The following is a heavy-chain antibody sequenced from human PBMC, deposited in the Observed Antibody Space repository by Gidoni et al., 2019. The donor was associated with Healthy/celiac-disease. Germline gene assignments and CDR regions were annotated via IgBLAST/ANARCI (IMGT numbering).Heavy chain of an antibody. Sequence: QVQLVQSGAEVKKTGASVKVSCKASGYTFTSYGISWVRQAPGQGLEWMGWISAYNGHTNYAQKLQGRVTMTTDTSTSTAYMELRSLRSDDTAVYYCAREGSGWYYYYYNYMDVWGKGTTVTVSS. V-gene: IGHV1-18*01. CDR3: AREGSGWYYYYYNYMDV. D-gene: IGHD6-19*01. J-gene: IGHJ6*03. CDR1: GYTFTSYG. CDR2: ISAYNGHT.